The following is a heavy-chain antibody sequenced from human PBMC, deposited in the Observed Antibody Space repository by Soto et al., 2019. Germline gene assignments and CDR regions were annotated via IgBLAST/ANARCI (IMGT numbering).Heavy chain of an antibody. CDR1: GFTVSSNY. D-gene: IGHD6-6*01. CDR2: IYSGGST. Sequence: GGSLRLSCAASGFTVSSNYMSWVRQAPGKGLEWVSVIYSGGSTYYADSVKGRFTIFRDNSKNTLYLQMNSLRAEGTAVYYCARGYSSSLAFDIWGQGTMVTVPS. CDR3: ARGYSSSLAFDI. V-gene: IGHV3-53*01. J-gene: IGHJ3*02.